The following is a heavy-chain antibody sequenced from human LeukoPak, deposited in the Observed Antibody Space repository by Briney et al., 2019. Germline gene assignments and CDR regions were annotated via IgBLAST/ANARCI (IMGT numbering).Heavy chain of an antibody. CDR1: VGTFSGHY. CDR2: IDHTGNS. Sequence: SETLSLTCAVYVGTFSGHYWSWIRQPPGKGLEWIGEIDHTGNSNYKSSLKSRVTISVDTSKNQFSLSLNSVTAADTAVYYCARASQRETYSNAFDIWGQGTMVTVSS. V-gene: IGHV4-34*01. CDR3: ARASQRETYSNAFDI. D-gene: IGHD2-15*01. J-gene: IGHJ3*02.